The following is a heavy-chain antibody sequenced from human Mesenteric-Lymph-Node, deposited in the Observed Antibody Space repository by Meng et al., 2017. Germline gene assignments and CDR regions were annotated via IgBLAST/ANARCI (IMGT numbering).Heavy chain of an antibody. V-gene: IGHV4-38-2*01. CDR1: GYSISSGYY. Sequence: GSLRLSCGVSGYSISSGYYWGWIRQPPGKRLEWIGTMYHSGSPYYNPSLKSRVTISVDTSENQFSLKPSSVTAADTAVYYCARVACSGGSCSLYYFEYWGQGTLVTVSS. CDR3: ARVACSGGSCSLYYFEY. CDR2: MYHSGSP. D-gene: IGHD2-15*01. J-gene: IGHJ4*02.